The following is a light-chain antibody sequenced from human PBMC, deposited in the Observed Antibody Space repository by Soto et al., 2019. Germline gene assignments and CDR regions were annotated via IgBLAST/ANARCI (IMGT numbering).Light chain of an antibody. CDR2: SYD. J-gene: IGLJ1*01. Sequence: QSVLTQPPSASGTPGQRVTISCSTSSSNIGGNTVNWYQQVPGTAPKLLIYSYDQRPSGVPDLFSGSKSGTSASLAISGLLSEDEADYYCAAWDASLNGYVFGTGTKVTVL. V-gene: IGLV1-44*01. CDR1: SSNIGGNT. CDR3: AAWDASLNGYV.